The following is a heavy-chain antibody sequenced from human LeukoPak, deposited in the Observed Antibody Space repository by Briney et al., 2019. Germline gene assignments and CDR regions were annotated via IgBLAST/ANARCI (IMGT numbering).Heavy chain of an antibody. CDR1: GGTFNNYA. J-gene: IGHJ3*01. CDR2: IVPILGIA. D-gene: IGHD5-18*01. Sequence: ASVKVSCKASGGTFNNYAISWVRQAPGQGLEWMGRIVPILGIANYAQEFQGRLIITADKATSSAYMELSSPRSEDTAVYYCARDQGDNSYGYYAIWYAFDVWGQGTMVTVSS. CDR3: ARDQGDNSYGYYAIWYAFDV. V-gene: IGHV1-69*04.